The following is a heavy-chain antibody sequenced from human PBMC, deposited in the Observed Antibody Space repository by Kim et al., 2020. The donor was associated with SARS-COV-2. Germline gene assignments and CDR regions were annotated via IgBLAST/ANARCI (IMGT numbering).Heavy chain of an antibody. Sequence: SETLSLTCTVSGASISSHYWTWIRQSPGKGLEWIGYIYSSGSTNYNPSLQSRFSISVDTSKSQFSLKLGSVTAADAAVYYCARWGNILTGYNFDYWGQGILVTVSS. J-gene: IGHJ4*02. CDR1: GASISSHY. CDR2: IYSSGST. CDR3: ARWGNILTGYNFDY. D-gene: IGHD3-9*01. V-gene: IGHV4-59*11.